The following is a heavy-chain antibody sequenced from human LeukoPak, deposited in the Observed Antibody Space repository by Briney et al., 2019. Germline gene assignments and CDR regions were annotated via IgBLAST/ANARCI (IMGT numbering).Heavy chain of an antibody. CDR3: ATRGLVRGVIDDY. Sequence: GGSLRLSCAASGFTFSSYSMNWIRQAPGKGLEWVSYISSSSSYTNYADSVKGRFTISRDNAKNSLYLQMNSLRAEDTAVYYCATRGLVRGVIDDYWGQGTLVTVSS. CDR2: ISSSSSYT. J-gene: IGHJ4*02. V-gene: IGHV3-21*05. D-gene: IGHD3-10*01. CDR1: GFTFSSYS.